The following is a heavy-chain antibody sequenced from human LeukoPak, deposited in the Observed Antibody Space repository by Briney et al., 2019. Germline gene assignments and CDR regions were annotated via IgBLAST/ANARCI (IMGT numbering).Heavy chain of an antibody. CDR1: GFTFSSYS. CDR3: ALYCSGGSCYDFDY. J-gene: IGHJ4*02. Sequence: GGSLRLSCAASGFTFSSYSMNWVRQAPGKGLEWVSYISSSSSYIYYADSVKGRFTISRDNAKNSLYLQMNSLRAEDTAVYYCALYCSGGSCYDFDYWGQGTLVTVSS. D-gene: IGHD2-15*01. CDR2: ISSSSSYI. V-gene: IGHV3-21*01.